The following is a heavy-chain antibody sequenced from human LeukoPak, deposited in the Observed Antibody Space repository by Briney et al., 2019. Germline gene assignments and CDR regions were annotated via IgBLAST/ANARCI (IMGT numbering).Heavy chain of an antibody. J-gene: IGHJ4*02. V-gene: IGHV4-4*07. CDR3: ARGSCNSTICYGYMADGFDY. Sequence: SETLSLTCTLSVGSISDYYWSWIRQPAGKGLEWIGRIYPSGSTHYSPSLKSRITMSVDTSKNQFSLKLNSVTAADTAVYYCARGSCNSTICYGYMADGFDYWGQATLVTVSS. CDR1: VGSISDYY. CDR2: IYPSGST. D-gene: IGHD2-2*01.